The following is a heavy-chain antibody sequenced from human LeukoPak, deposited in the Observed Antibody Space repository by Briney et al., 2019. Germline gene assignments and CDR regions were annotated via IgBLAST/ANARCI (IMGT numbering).Heavy chain of an antibody. Sequence: SVKVSCKASGGTFSSYAIRWVRQAPGQGLEWMGGIIPIFGTANYAQKFQGRVTITTDESTSTAYMELSSLRSEDTAVYYCARDRASITIFGVVIRGDAFDIWGQGTMVTVSS. CDR2: IIPIFGTA. CDR1: GGTFSSYA. V-gene: IGHV1-69*05. D-gene: IGHD3-3*01. CDR3: ARDRASITIFGVVIRGDAFDI. J-gene: IGHJ3*02.